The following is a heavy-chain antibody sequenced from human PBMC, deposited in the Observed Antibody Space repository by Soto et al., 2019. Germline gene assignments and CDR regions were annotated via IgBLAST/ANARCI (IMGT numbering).Heavy chain of an antibody. V-gene: IGHV4-30-2*01. D-gene: IGHD3-22*01. CDR1: GGSISSGGYS. Sequence: TSETLSLTCAVSGGSISSGGYSWSWIRQPPGKGLEWIGYIYHSGSTYYNPSLKSRVTISVDRSKNQFSLKLSSVTAADTAVYYCARGYSSGYFTSYYFDYWGQGTLVTVSS. CDR3: ARGYSSGYFTSYYFDY. CDR2: IYHSGST. J-gene: IGHJ4*02.